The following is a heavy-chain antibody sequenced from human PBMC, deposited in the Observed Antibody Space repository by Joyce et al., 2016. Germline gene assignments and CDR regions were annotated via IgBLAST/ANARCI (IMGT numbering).Heavy chain of an antibody. CDR1: GYSFTSHW. D-gene: IGHD3-10*01. Sequence: EVQLVQSGAEVKKPGESLRISCKGSGYSFTSHWIGGVRQMPGKGLEWMGIIYPGDSDTRYSPSFQGQVTISADKSIRTAYLQWSSLKASDTAMYYCARTMDYYGSGSYGWYFDYWGQGTLVTVSS. CDR3: ARTMDYYGSGSYGWYFDY. CDR2: IYPGDSDT. V-gene: IGHV5-51*01. J-gene: IGHJ4*02.